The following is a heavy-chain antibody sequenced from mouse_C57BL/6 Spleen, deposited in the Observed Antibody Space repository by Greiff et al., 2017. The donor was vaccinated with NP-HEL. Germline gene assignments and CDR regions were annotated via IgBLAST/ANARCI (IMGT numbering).Heavy chain of an antibody. Sequence: EVKLVESGGGLVKPGGSLKLSCAASGFTFSSYAMSWVRQTPEKRLEWVATISDGGSYTYYPDNVKGRFTISRDNAKNNLYLQMSHLKSEDTARYYCAREGPRQLRLRGYFDYWGQGTTLTVSS. CDR2: ISDGGSYT. CDR1: GFTFSSYA. J-gene: IGHJ2*01. D-gene: IGHD3-2*02. CDR3: AREGPRQLRLRGYFDY. V-gene: IGHV5-4*01.